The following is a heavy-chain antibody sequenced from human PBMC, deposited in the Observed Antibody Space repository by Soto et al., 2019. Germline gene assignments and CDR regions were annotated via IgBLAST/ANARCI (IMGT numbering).Heavy chain of an antibody. CDR2: IIPIFGTA. V-gene: IGHV1-69*06. D-gene: IGHD2-2*01. CDR1: GGTFSSYA. Sequence: QVQLVQSGAEVKKPGSSVKVSCKASGGTFSSYAISWVRQAPGQGLEWMGGIIPIFGTANYAQKFQGRVTITADKSPSTAYMELSSLRSEDTAVYYCAVRYCSSTSCYLPYYFAYWGQGTLVTVSS. J-gene: IGHJ4*02. CDR3: AVRYCSSTSCYLPYYFAY.